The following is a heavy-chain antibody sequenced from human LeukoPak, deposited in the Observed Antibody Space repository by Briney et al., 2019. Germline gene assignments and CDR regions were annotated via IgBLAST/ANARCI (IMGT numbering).Heavy chain of an antibody. Sequence: GGSLRLSCATSGFSFTDYPMNWVRQAPGKGLEWISNIRTTAEGAKYAYYADSVKGRFTITRDNSKNTLYVQMNSLRGEDTAVYYCAKDYGPKQLVFLDSWGQGTLVTVSS. V-gene: IGHV3-23*01. CDR1: GFSFTDYP. D-gene: IGHD6-13*01. J-gene: IGHJ4*02. CDR3: AKDYGPKQLVFLDS. CDR2: IRTTAEGA.